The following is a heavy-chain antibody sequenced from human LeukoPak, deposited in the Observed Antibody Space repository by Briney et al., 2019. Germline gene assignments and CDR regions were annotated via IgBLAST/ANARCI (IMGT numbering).Heavy chain of an antibody. CDR1: GYTFTSYN. J-gene: IGHJ6*03. CDR2: INPSGGST. V-gene: IGHV1-46*01. CDR3: ARDRTTYYDSSGYYLYYDYMDV. D-gene: IGHD3-22*01. Sequence: GASVKVSCKASGYTFTSYNMHWVRQAPGQGLEWKGIINPSGGSTSYAQKFQGRVTMTRDMSTSTVYMELSSLRSEDTAVYYCARDRTTYYDSSGYYLYYDYMDVWGKGTTVTVSS.